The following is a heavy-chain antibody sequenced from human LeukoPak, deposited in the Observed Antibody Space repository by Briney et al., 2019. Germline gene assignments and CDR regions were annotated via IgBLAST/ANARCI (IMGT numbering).Heavy chain of an antibody. CDR2: IKHDGSQK. D-gene: IGHD3-10*01. V-gene: IGHV3-7*01. Sequence: PGWSLRLSCAASGFTFSHYWMSWVRRAPGKGLEWVANIKHDGSQKEHVDSVKGRFTISRDNAKNSLFLQMNSLRAEDTAVYFCARDSSRGDFEYWGQGTLVTVSS. J-gene: IGHJ4*02. CDR1: GFTFSHYW. CDR3: ARDSSRGDFEY.